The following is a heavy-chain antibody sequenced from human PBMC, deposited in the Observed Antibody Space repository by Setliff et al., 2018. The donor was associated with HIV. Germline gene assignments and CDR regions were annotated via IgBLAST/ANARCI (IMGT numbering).Heavy chain of an antibody. CDR3: ASRYSSLGHFQH. V-gene: IGHV4-38-2*01. D-gene: IGHD6-13*01. CDR1: GYSISSGYY. J-gene: IGHJ1*01. Sequence: SETLSLTCAVSGYSISSGYYWGWIRQPPGKGLEWIGEINHSGSTNFNPSLKSRVTISVDTSKNQFSLKLSSVTAADTAEYYCASRYSSLGHFQHWGQGTLVTVSS. CDR2: INHSGST.